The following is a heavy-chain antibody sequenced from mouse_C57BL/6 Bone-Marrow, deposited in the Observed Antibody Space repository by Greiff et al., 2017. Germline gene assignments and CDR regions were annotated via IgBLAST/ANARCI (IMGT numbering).Heavy chain of an antibody. J-gene: IGHJ3*01. D-gene: IGHD3-2*02. Sequence: VKLMESGAELVRPGTSVKVSCKASGYAFTNYLIEWVKQRPGQGLEWIGVINPGSGGTNYNEKFKGKATLTADKSSSTAYMQLSSLTSEDSAVYFCARGLRLHAYWGQGTLVTVSA. CDR3: ARGLRLHAY. CDR2: INPGSGGT. V-gene: IGHV1-54*01. CDR1: GYAFTNYL.